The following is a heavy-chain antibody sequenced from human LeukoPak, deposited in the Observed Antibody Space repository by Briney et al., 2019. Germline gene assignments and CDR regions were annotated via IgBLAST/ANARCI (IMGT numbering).Heavy chain of an antibody. V-gene: IGHV3-33*01. J-gene: IGHJ4*02. D-gene: IGHD3-10*01. Sequence: QPGSSLRLSCAAPGFTLSTYGMHWFRQAPGKGLDWVAVIWNDESNTCYADSVKGRFTISRDNSKSTLYLQMNSLRAEDTAVYSCARASGPFDYWGQGTLVTVSS. CDR3: ARASGPFDY. CDR1: GFTLSTYG. CDR2: IWNDESNT.